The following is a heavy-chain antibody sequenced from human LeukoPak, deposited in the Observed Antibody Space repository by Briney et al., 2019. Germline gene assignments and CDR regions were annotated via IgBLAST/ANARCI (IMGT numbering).Heavy chain of an antibody. J-gene: IGHJ4*02. CDR1: GFTFSSYA. V-gene: IGHV3-33*08. CDR3: ASGSSGYPPY. Sequence: PGGSLRLSCAASGFTFSSYAMHWVRQAPGKGLEWVAVIWYDGSNKYYADSVKGRFTISRDNSKDTLYLQMHSLRAEDTAVYYCASGSSGYPPYWGQGTLVTVSS. D-gene: IGHD3-22*01. CDR2: IWYDGSNK.